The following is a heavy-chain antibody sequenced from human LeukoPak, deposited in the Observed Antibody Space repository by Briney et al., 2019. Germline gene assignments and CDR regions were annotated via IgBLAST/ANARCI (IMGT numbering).Heavy chain of an antibody. CDR2: ISYDGSNK. CDR3: ARVGSRCSGGSCYPNNSHYYGMDV. CDR1: GFTFSSYA. D-gene: IGHD2-15*01. V-gene: IGHV3-30-3*01. J-gene: IGHJ6*02. Sequence: GRSLRLSCAASGFTFSSYAMHWVRQAPGKGLEWVAVISYDGSNKYYADSVKGRFTISRDNSKNTLYLQMNSLRAEDTAVYYCARVGSRCSGGSCYPNNSHYYGMDVWGQGTTVTVSS.